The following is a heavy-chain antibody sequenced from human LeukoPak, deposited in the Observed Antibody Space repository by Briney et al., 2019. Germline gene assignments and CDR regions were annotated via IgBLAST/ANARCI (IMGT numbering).Heavy chain of an antibody. CDR3: AREGRYGDYVDY. J-gene: IGHJ4*02. CDR1: GYTFTGYY. Sequence: ASVKVSCKASGYTFTGYYMHWVRQAPGQGLEWMGRINPNSGGTNYAQKFQGRVTITRDTSASTAYMELSSPRSEDTAVYYCAREGRYGDYVDYWGQGTLVTVSS. V-gene: IGHV1-2*06. CDR2: INPNSGGT. D-gene: IGHD4-17*01.